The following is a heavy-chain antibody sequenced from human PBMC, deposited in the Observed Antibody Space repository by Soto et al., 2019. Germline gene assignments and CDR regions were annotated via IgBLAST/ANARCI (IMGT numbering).Heavy chain of an antibody. CDR3: AKDSSTMVRGVVLKIFDP. Sequence: GGSLRLSCAASGFTFSSYAMSWVRQAPGKGLEWVSAISGSGGSTYYADSVKGRFTISRDNSKNTLYLQMNSLRAEDTAVYYCAKDSSTMVRGVVLKIFDPWGQGTLVTVSS. CDR2: ISGSGGST. J-gene: IGHJ5*02. V-gene: IGHV3-23*01. D-gene: IGHD3-10*01. CDR1: GFTFSSYA.